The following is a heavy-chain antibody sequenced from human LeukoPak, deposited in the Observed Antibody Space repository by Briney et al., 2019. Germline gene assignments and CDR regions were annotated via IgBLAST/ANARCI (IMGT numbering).Heavy chain of an antibody. V-gene: IGHV3-7*01. D-gene: IGHD6-13*01. J-gene: IGHJ4*02. CDR1: GFTFSSYW. CDR2: INQDGSQK. CDR3: ARDSSSWYGPYYFDY. Sequence: PGGSLRLSCAASGFTFSSYWMSWVRQAPGKGLEWVANINQDGSQKYYVDSVKGRFTISRDNAKNSLYLQMNSLRAEDAAVYYCARDSSSWYGPYYFDYWGQGTLVTVSS.